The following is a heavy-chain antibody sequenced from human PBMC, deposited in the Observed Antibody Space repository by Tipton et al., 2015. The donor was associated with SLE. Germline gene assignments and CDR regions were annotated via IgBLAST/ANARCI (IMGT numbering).Heavy chain of an antibody. CDR3: AREGVSPDWFDP. CDR1: GYTFTDYY. Sequence: QLVQSGPEVKKPGASVKVSCKASGYTFTDYYIHWVRQAPGQGLEWMGWINPNRGDTNYAQKFQHRVTMTRDTSISTAYMELNRLKSDETAVYFCAREGVSPDWFDPWGQGTLVTVSS. CDR2: INPNRGDT. J-gene: IGHJ5*02. V-gene: IGHV1-2*02.